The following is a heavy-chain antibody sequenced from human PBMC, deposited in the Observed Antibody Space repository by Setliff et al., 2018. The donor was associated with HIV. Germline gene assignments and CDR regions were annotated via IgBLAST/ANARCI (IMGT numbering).Heavy chain of an antibody. CDR3: VRDLARVIAH. CDR2: VTPDGGDK. CDR1: GFTFSTYA. D-gene: IGHD2-21*01. Sequence: PGGSLRLSCAASGFTFSTYAMSWVRQAPGKGLEWVASVTPDGGDKYYANSMRGRFTISRDNGKNAVYLQMNSLTAEDTALYYCVRDLARVIAHWGQGTLVTVSS. J-gene: IGHJ4*02. V-gene: IGHV3-7*01.